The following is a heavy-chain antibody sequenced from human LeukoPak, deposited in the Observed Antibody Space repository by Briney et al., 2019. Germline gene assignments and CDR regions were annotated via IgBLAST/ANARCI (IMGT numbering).Heavy chain of an antibody. Sequence: PSETLSLTCTVSGGSISSGSDYWSWIRQPAGKGLEWIGRIYTSGSTNYNPSLKSRVTISVDTSKNQFSLKLSSVTAADTAVYYCARHGYNWNAHHAFDIWGQGTMVTVSS. CDR3: ARHGYNWNAHHAFDI. CDR2: IYTSGST. CDR1: GGSISSGSDY. V-gene: IGHV4-61*02. D-gene: IGHD1-20*01. J-gene: IGHJ3*02.